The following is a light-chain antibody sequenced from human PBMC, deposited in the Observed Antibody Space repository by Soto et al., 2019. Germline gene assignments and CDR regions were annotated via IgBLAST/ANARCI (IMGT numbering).Light chain of an antibody. J-gene: IGKJ2*01. V-gene: IGKV2-24*01. CDR2: KAS. Sequence: DIVMTQTPLSSPVTLGQPASISCRSSQSLEYSDGNTYLSWLQQRPGQPPRLLIYKASNRFSGVPDRFSGNGAGTDFTLKISRVEAEDVGVYYCVQGTQFPYTFGQGTKLEIK. CDR1: QSLEYSDGNTY. CDR3: VQGTQFPYT.